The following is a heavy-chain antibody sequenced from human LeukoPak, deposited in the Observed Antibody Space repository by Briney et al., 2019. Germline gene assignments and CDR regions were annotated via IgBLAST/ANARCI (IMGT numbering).Heavy chain of an antibody. V-gene: IGHV3-21*01. D-gene: IGHD2-15*01. CDR3: ARDSDVHCSGGSCTNFDY. J-gene: IGHJ4*02. CDR1: GFTFSSYT. CDR2: ISSSSSYI. Sequence: GGSLRLSCAASGFTFSSYTMNGVRQAPGKGLEWVSSISSSSSYIYYADSVKGRFTISRDHAKNTLYLQMNTLRAEDTAVYYCARDSDVHCSGGSCTNFDYWGQGTLVTVSS.